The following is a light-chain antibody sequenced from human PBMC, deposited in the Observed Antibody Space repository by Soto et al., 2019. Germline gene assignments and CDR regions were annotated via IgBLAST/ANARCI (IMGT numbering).Light chain of an antibody. CDR1: SSDVGAYDY. Sequence: QSALTQPASVSGSPGQSITISCTGTSSDVGAYDYVSWYQQHPGNAPKLLIYEVIHRPSGVSDRFSGSKSGNTASLTISGLRAEDEADFYCSSYTSTNTLVFGTGTKLTVL. CDR2: EVI. J-gene: IGLJ1*01. CDR3: SSYTSTNTLV. V-gene: IGLV2-14*01.